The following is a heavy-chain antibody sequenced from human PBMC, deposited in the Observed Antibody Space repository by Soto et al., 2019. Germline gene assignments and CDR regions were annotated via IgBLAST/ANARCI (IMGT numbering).Heavy chain of an antibody. CDR2: INHSGST. CDR1: GGSFSGYC. V-gene: IGHV4-34*01. D-gene: IGHD3-3*01. J-gene: IGHJ4*02. CDR3: ARGLGSGYALYYFDY. Sequence: KPSETLTLTCAVYGGSFSGYCWSWIRQPPGKGLEWIGEINHSGSTNYNPSLKSRVTISVDTSKNQFSLKLSSVTAADTAVYYCARGLGSGYALYYFDYWGQGTLVTVS.